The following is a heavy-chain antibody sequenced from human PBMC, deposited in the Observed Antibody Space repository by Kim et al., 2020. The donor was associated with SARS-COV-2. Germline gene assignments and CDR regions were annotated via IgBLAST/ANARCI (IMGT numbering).Heavy chain of an antibody. D-gene: IGHD3-10*01. CDR1: GYSFTSYW. Sequence: GESLKISCKGSGYSFTSYWISWVRQMPGKGLEWMGRIDPSDSYTNYSPSFQGHVTISADKSISTAYLQWSSLKASDTAMYYCARHFLPRVTMVRGGIGYYYYGMDVWGQGTTVTVSS. CDR2: IDPSDSYT. J-gene: IGHJ6*02. CDR3: ARHFLPRVTMVRGGIGYYYYGMDV. V-gene: IGHV5-10-1*01.